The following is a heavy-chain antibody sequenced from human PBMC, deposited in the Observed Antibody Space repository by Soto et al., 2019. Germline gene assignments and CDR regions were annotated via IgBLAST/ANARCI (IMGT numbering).Heavy chain of an antibody. J-gene: IGHJ5*02. Sequence: PSETLSLTCTVSGGSISSGDYYWGWIRQPPGKGLEGIGYIYYSGSTYYNPSLKSRVTISVDTSKNQFSLQLSSVTAADTAVYYCAREVIVVVVAATRRWFDPWGQGTLVTVSS. CDR1: GGSISSGDYY. CDR2: IYYSGST. D-gene: IGHD2-15*01. V-gene: IGHV4-30-4*01. CDR3: AREVIVVVVAATRRWFDP.